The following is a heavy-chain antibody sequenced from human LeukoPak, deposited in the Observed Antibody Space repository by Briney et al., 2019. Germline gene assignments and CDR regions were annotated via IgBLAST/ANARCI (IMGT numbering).Heavy chain of an antibody. CDR2: IFYSGST. J-gene: IGHJ4*02. D-gene: IGHD1-1*01. CDR1: GDSISSSSYY. V-gene: IGHV4-39*01. CDR3: ARHLITAAAGTLGNYFDY. Sequence: PSETLSLTCTVSGDSISSSSYYWGWIRQPPGKGLEWIGSIFYSGSTYYNPSLERRVTISVDTSKNQFSLKQSSVTAADTAVFYCARHLITAAAGTLGNYFDYWGQGTLVTVSS.